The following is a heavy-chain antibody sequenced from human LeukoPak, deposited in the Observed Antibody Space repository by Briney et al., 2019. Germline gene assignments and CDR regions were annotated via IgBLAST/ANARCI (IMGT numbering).Heavy chain of an antibody. Sequence: ASVKVSCKAFGYTFTSNYMHWVRQAPGQGPEWMGVISPSGGSTTYAQKFQGRVTLTRDMSTSTDYLELSSLRSEDTAVYYCASARRDYYYYYYMDVWGKGTTVTVSS. CDR3: ASARRDYYYYYYMDV. J-gene: IGHJ6*03. CDR1: GYTFTSNY. V-gene: IGHV1-46*01. D-gene: IGHD6-6*01. CDR2: ISPSGGST.